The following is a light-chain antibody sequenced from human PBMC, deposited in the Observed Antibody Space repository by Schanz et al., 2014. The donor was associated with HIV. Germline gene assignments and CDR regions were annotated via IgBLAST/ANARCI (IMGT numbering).Light chain of an antibody. J-gene: IGLJ2*01. CDR2: DVS. V-gene: IGLV2-14*03. CDR3: QTYDSGISGVV. Sequence: QSALTQPASVSGSPGQSITISCTGTSSDVGGYNYVSWYQQHPGIAPKLMIYDVSNRPSGVPARFSGSKSASSASLAISGLQAEDEADYYCQTYDSGISGVVFGGGTKLTVL. CDR1: SSDVGGYNY.